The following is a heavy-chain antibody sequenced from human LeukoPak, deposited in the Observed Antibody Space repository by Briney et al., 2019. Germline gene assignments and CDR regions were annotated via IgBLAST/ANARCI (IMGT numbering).Heavy chain of an antibody. D-gene: IGHD4-17*01. J-gene: IGHJ4*02. V-gene: IGHV1-18*01. CDR2: ISAYNGNT. Sequence: ASVKVSRKASGYTFTSYGISWVRQAPGQGLEWMGWISAYNGNTNYAQKLQGRVTMTTDTSTSTAYMELRSLRSDDTAVYYCARESNTVTTRYFDYWGQGTLVTVPS. CDR3: ARESNTVTTRYFDY. CDR1: GYTFTSYG.